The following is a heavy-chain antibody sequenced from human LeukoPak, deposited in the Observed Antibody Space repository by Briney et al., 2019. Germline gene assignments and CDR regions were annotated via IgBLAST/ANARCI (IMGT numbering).Heavy chain of an antibody. CDR3: ARDGGDYDLDY. CDR1: GFTFDDYG. CDR2: INWNGGST. J-gene: IGHJ4*02. Sequence: GGSPRLSCAASGFTFDDYGMSWVRQAPGKGLEWVSGINWNGGSTGYADSVKGRFTISRDNAKNSLYLQMNSLRAEDTALYHCARDGGDYDLDYWGQGTLVTVSS. D-gene: IGHD2-21*01. V-gene: IGHV3-20*01.